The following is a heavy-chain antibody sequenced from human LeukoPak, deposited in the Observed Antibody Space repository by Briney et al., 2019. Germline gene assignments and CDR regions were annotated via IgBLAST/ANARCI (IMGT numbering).Heavy chain of an antibody. V-gene: IGHV4-34*01. D-gene: IGHD4-23*01. Sequence: SETLSLTCAVYGGSFSGYYWSWIRQPPGKGLEWIGEINHSGSTNYNPSLKSRVTISVDKSKNQFSLKLSSVTAADTAVYYCARTHDYGGNDAFDIWGQGTMVTVSS. J-gene: IGHJ3*02. CDR2: INHSGST. CDR3: ARTHDYGGNDAFDI. CDR1: GGSFSGYY.